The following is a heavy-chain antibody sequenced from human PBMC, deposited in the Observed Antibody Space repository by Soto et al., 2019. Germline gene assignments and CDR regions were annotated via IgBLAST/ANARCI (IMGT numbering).Heavy chain of an antibody. D-gene: IGHD6-19*01. Sequence: QVQLQESGPGLVKPSETLSLTCTVSGGSISSYYWSWIRQPPGKGLEWIGYIYYSGSTNYNPSLKSRFTISVDTSKNQFSLKLSSVTAADTAVYYCARKGGSSGWYDWYFDLWGRGTLVTVSS. J-gene: IGHJ2*01. CDR3: ARKGGSSGWYDWYFDL. CDR2: IYYSGST. CDR1: GGSISSYY. V-gene: IGHV4-59*01.